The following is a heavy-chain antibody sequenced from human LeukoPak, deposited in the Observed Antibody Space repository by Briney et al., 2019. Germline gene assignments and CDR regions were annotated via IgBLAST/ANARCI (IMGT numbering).Heavy chain of an antibody. V-gene: IGHV4-31*03. Sequence: SETLSLTCTVSGGSISSGGYYWSWIRQHPGKGLEWIGYIYYSGSTYYNPSLKSRVTISVDTSKNQSSLKLSSVTAADTAVYYCARDRGGGYYDSRRYYYYMDVWGKGTTVTVSS. CDR1: GGSISSGGYY. D-gene: IGHD3-22*01. J-gene: IGHJ6*03. CDR2: IYYSGST. CDR3: ARDRGGGYYDSRRYYYYMDV.